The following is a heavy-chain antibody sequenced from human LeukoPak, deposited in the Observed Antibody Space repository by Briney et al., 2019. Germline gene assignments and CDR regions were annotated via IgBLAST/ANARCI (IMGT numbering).Heavy chain of an antibody. J-gene: IGHJ4*02. CDR2: IYSDNT. CDR3: AKDPRVTITVTFYFEY. D-gene: IGHD4-17*01. Sequence: GGSLRLSCTVSGFTVSSNSMSWVRQAPGKGLEWVSFIYSDNTHYSDSVKGRFTISRDNSKNTLYLQMNSLRAEDTAVYYCAKDPRVTITVTFYFEYWGQGTLVTVSS. V-gene: IGHV3-53*01. CDR1: GFTVSSNS.